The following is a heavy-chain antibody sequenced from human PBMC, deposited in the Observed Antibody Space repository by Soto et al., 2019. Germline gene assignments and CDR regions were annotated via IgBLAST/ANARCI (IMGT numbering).Heavy chain of an antibody. D-gene: IGHD3-10*02. CDR1: GFIFSNNG. Sequence: QVQLVESGGGVVQPGRSLRLSCEGSGFIFSNNGMHWVRQAPGKGLEWVAFMSYDGSAKFLADSVKGRFTISRDNSKSTLFLHMSSLRAEDTAMYYCAIVRVADPPLDHWGQGTLVTVSS. J-gene: IGHJ4*02. CDR2: MSYDGSAK. V-gene: IGHV3-30*03. CDR3: AIVRVADPPLDH.